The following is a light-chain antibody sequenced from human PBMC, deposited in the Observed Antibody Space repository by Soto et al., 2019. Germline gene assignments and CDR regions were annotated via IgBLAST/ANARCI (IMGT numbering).Light chain of an antibody. CDR1: SSDVGSYNL. J-gene: IGLJ2*01. CDR3: CSYAGSSTFVV. V-gene: IGLV2-23*02. Sequence: QPVLTQPASVSGSPGQSITISCTGTSSDVGSYNLVSWYQQHPGKAPKLMIYEVSKRPSGVSNRFSGSKSGNTASLTISGPQAEDEADYYCCSYAGSSTFVVFGGGTKLTVL. CDR2: EVS.